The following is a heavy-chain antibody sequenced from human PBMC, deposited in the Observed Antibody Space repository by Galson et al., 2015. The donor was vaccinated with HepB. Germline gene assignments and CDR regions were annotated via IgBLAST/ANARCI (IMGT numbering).Heavy chain of an antibody. CDR2: ISYDGSNK. V-gene: IGHV3-30-3*01. Sequence: SLRLSCAASGFTFSSYAMHWVRQAPGKGLEWVAVISYDGSNKYYADSVKGRFTISRDNSKNTLYLQMNSLRAEDTAVYYCARGIVVVPAAMGHYYYYMDVWGKGTTVTVSS. CDR3: ARGIVVVPAAMGHYYYYMDV. J-gene: IGHJ6*03. CDR1: GFTFSSYA. D-gene: IGHD2-2*01.